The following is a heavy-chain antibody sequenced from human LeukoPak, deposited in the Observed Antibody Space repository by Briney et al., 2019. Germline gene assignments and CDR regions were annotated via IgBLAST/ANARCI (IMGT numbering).Heavy chain of an antibody. Sequence: GGSLRLSCAASGFTFSSYWMHWVRQAPGKGLVWVSRINSDGSSTSYADSVKGRFTIPRDNAKNTLYLQMNSLRAEDTAVYYCARDRYHSSGRHNDYWGQGTLVTVSS. V-gene: IGHV3-74*01. CDR1: GFTFSSYW. CDR2: INSDGSST. CDR3: ARDRYHSSGRHNDY. D-gene: IGHD6-19*01. J-gene: IGHJ4*02.